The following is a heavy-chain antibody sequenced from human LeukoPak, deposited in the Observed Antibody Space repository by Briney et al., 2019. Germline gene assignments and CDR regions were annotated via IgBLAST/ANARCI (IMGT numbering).Heavy chain of an antibody. J-gene: IGHJ4*02. D-gene: IGHD3-22*01. CDR1: GGSFSGYY. Sequence: SETLSLTCAVYGGSFSGYYWSWIRQPPGKGLEWIGEINHSGSTNYNPSLKSRVTISVDTSKNQFSLKLSSVTAEDTAVYYCARGGEDTRIEAYSLDYWGQGTLVTVSS. V-gene: IGHV4-34*01. CDR3: ARGGEDTRIEAYSLDY. CDR2: INHSGST.